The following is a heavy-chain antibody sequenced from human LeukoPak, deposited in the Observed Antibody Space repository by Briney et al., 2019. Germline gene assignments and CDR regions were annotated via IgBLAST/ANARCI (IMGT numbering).Heavy chain of an antibody. D-gene: IGHD3-16*01. CDR3: ARRGKWYYYYCMDV. CDR2: INWNGGST. J-gene: IGHJ6*03. Sequence: GGSLRLSCAASAFTFDDYGMSWVRQAPGKGLEWVSGINWNGGSTGYADSVKGRFTISRDNAKNSLYLQMNSLRAEDTALYYCARRGKWYYYYCMDVWGKGTTVTVSS. V-gene: IGHV3-20*04. CDR1: AFTFDDYG.